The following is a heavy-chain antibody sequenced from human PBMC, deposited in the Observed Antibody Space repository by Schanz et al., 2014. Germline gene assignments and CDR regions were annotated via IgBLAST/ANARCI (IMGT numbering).Heavy chain of an antibody. J-gene: IGHJ4*01. V-gene: IGHV3-11*01. Sequence: QVQLVESGGGVVQPGGSLRLSCAASGFTFSDHYMDWVRQAPGKGLEWVSYISSSGTTIYYADSVKGRFTMSRDNSKNTLYLQMNSLRAEDTAVYYCAREQIMAAAGLVDYWGHGTLVTVSS. CDR1: GFTFSDHY. CDR2: ISSSGTTI. D-gene: IGHD6-13*01. CDR3: AREQIMAAAGLVDY.